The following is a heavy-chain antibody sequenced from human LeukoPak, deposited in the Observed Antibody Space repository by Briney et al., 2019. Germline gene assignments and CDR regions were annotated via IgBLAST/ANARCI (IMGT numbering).Heavy chain of an antibody. CDR3: ARLGGYYDPPDY. J-gene: IGHJ4*02. CDR2: IHYSGST. D-gene: IGHD3-22*01. V-gene: IGHV4-39*01. Sequence: KRSETLSLTCTVSGGSISSSTYYWAWIRQPPGKGLEWTETIHYSGSTYYSPSLKSRVTISVDTSKNQFSLNLSSVTAADTAVYYCARLGGYYDPPDYWGQGTLVTVSS. CDR1: GGSISSSTYY.